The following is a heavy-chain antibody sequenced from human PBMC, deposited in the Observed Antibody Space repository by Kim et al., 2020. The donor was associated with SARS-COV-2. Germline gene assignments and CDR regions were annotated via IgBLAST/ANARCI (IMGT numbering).Heavy chain of an antibody. D-gene: IGHD6-13*01. CDR1: GFTFDDYA. Sequence: GGSLRLSCAASGFTFDDYAMHWVRQAPGKGLEWVSGISWNSGSIVYVDSVKGRFTISRDNAKSSLYLQMNNLRAEDSALYYCAKDIGSSTWYFFDSWGQGALVTVSS. CDR2: ISWNSGSI. V-gene: IGHV3-9*01. J-gene: IGHJ4*02. CDR3: AKDIGSSTWYFFDS.